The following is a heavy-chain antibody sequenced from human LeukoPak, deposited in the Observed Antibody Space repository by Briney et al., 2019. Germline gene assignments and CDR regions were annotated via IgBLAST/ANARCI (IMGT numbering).Heavy chain of an antibody. CDR2: ISASEGRT. CDR3: AKDGSAVGYSHIVY. D-gene: IGHD5-18*01. CDR1: GFTVRIYA. Sequence: GGSLTLSCSPSGFTVRIYAMSWVRHVPERGVEWGSAISASEGRTHPAHYVKGRFTIYRDSSKITLYLQMSSLRVEEPAVYYCAKDGSAVGYSHIVYWGEGTLVTVS. J-gene: IGHJ4*02. V-gene: IGHV3-23*01.